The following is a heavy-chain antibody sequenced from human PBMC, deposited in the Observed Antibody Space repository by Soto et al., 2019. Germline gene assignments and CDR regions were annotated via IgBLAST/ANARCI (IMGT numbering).Heavy chain of an antibody. CDR3: ARDSRLRSVGDY. V-gene: IGHV3-66*01. Sequence: EVQLVESGGGLVQPGGSLRLSCAASGFTVSSSYLIWVRQAPGKGLECVSIIHNGGSTYYADSVKGRFTISRDNSKNTLNLQMTSLRAEDTAVYYCARDSRLRSVGDYWGQGTLVTVSS. CDR2: IHNGGST. D-gene: IGHD4-17*01. J-gene: IGHJ4*02. CDR1: GFTVSSSY.